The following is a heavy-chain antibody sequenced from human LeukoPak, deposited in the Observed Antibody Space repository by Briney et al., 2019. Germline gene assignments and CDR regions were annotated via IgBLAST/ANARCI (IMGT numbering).Heavy chain of an antibody. CDR3: ARRGYSDSWRHSPFDY. J-gene: IGHJ4*02. V-gene: IGHV4-39*01. CDR1: GDSINSSSYY. D-gene: IGHD6-13*01. CDR2: IYYSGNT. Sequence: SETLSLTCTVPGDSINSSSYYWGWIRQPPGKGLEWIGSIYYSGNTYYNPSLTSRATISVDTSKKQFSLKLSSVTAADTAVYYCARRGYSDSWRHSPFDYWGQGTLVTVSS.